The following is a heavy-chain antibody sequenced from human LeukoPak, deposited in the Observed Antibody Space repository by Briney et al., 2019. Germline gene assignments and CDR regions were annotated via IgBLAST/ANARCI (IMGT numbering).Heavy chain of an antibody. CDR2: IKQDGSEK. CDR1: GFTFSSYW. Sequence: PGGSLRLSCAASGFTFSSYWMSWVRQAPGKGLEWVANIKQDGSEKYYVDSVKGRFTISRDNAKNSLYLQMNSLRAEDTAVYYCAKLPRYYDILTGYYLIDYWGQGTLVTVSS. J-gene: IGHJ4*02. CDR3: AKLPRYYDILTGYYLIDY. D-gene: IGHD3-9*01. V-gene: IGHV3-7*03.